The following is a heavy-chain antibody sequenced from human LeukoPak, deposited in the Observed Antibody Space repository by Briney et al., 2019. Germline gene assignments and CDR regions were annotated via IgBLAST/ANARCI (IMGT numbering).Heavy chain of an antibody. CDR2: IYNSGST. CDR3: ASHRTPSRITIFGVVRYYFDY. Sequence: SETLSLTCTVSGGSISSSSYYWGWIRQPPGKGLEWIGSIYNSGSTYYNTTHKSRVTISVDTSKNQFSMTLSSVPAADTAVYSCASHRTPSRITIFGVVRYYFDYWGQGTLVTVSS. V-gene: IGHV4-39*01. CDR1: GGSISSSSYY. J-gene: IGHJ4*02. D-gene: IGHD3-3*01.